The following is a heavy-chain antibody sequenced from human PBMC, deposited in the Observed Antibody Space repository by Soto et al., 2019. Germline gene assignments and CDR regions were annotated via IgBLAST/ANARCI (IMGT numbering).Heavy chain of an antibody. CDR1: GYTFSDFY. Sequence: QVQLVQSGAELKKPGASVKVSCKSSGYTFSDFYIHWVRQAPGQGLEWMGWINPNTGGAVYAQKFLGRVTMTRDTSISTAYMELSRLASDDTAIYFCATSTYDDLWSGSYWGQGTLVTVSS. CDR2: INPNTGGA. J-gene: IGHJ4*02. V-gene: IGHV1-2*02. D-gene: IGHD3-3*01. CDR3: ATSTYDDLWSGSY.